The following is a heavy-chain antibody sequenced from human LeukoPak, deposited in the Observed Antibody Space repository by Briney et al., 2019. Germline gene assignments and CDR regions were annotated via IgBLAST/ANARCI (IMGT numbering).Heavy chain of an antibody. CDR3: ARDREYKLYSPTPGF. Sequence: ASVKVSCKASGYTFTSYYMHWVRQAPGQGLEWMGIINPSGGSTRYAQKFQGRVTMTRDTSTSTVYMELSSLRSDDTAVYYCARDREYKLYSPTPGFWGQGTLVTVSS. CDR2: INPSGGST. CDR1: GYTFTSYY. D-gene: IGHD1-1*01. J-gene: IGHJ4*02. V-gene: IGHV1-46*01.